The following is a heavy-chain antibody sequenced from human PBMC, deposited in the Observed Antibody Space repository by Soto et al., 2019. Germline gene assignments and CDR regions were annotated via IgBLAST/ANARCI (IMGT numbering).Heavy chain of an antibody. V-gene: IGHV3-30*04. D-gene: IGHD3-10*01. CDR2: ISRDGTNK. Sequence: GGSLRLSCAASGFTFSRDAIHWVRQAPGKGLEWVAVISRDGTNKYYVDSVKGRFTISRDNSRNTLYLQMNSLRHEDAAVYYCARSRSGAVADSFDFWGQGTLVTVSS. J-gene: IGHJ4*02. CDR1: GFTFSRDA. CDR3: ARSRSGAVADSFDF.